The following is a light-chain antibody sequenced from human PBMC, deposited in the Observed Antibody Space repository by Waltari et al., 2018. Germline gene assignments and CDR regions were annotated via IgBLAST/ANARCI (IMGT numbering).Light chain of an antibody. Sequence: QSVLTQPPPVSAAPGPKVTVSSSGSNSNIGNTYVYWYQQVPGTAPKLLIYDNNKRPSGIPDRFSGSKSGTSATLAITGLQTGDEADYYCETWDNSLSAGVFGGGTKLTVL. CDR2: DNN. V-gene: IGLV1-51*01. J-gene: IGLJ2*01. CDR3: ETWDNSLSAGV. CDR1: NSNIGNTY.